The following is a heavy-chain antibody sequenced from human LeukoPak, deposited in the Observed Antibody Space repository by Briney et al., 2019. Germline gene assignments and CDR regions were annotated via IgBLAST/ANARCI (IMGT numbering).Heavy chain of an antibody. V-gene: IGHV1-18*01. CDR3: ARGPYCGGDCASSDSFDV. CDR2: ISAHNGDT. D-gene: IGHD2-21*02. CDR1: GYTFPTYG. J-gene: IGHJ3*01. Sequence: ASVKVSCKASGYTFPTYGITWVRQAPGQGLEWMGWISAHNGDTNYAQNLQGRVTMTTDTSTRTAYMELRSLTSDDTAVYYCARGPYCGGDCASSDSFDVWGQGTMVSVSS.